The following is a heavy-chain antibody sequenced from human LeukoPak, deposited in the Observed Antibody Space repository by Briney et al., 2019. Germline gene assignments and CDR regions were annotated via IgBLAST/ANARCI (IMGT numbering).Heavy chain of an antibody. D-gene: IGHD3-3*01. Sequence: GGPLRLSCAASGLTFSTYAMPWVRQAPRKGLEWVAVISYDGSNKYYADSVKGRFTISRDNSENKLYLQMDSLRTEDTAVYYCARDNWSFDYWGQGILVTVSS. CDR1: GLTFSTYA. CDR2: ISYDGSNK. CDR3: ARDNWSFDY. V-gene: IGHV3-30-3*01. J-gene: IGHJ4*02.